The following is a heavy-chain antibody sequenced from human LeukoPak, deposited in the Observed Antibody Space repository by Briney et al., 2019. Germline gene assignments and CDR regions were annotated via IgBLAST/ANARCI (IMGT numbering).Heavy chain of an antibody. D-gene: IGHD4-17*01. CDR3: LGLVLLSTVTPDDTDY. CDR1: GFTFSSYG. CDR2: ISYDGSNK. Sequence: GGSLRLSCAASGFTFSSYGMHWVRQAPGKGLEWVAVISYDGSNKYYADSVKGRFTISRDNSKNTLYLQMNSLRAEDTAVYYCLGLVLLSTVTPDDTDYWGQGTLVTVSS. J-gene: IGHJ4*02. V-gene: IGHV3-30*03.